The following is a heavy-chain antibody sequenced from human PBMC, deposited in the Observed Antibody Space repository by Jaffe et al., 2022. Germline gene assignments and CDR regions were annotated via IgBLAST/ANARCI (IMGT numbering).Heavy chain of an antibody. V-gene: IGHV1-69*01. CDR3: ARVNVDYDILTGYYGYYFDY. J-gene: IGHJ4*02. Sequence: QVQLVQSGAEVKKPGSSVKVSCKASGGTFSSYAISWVRQAPGQGLEWMGGIIPIFGTANYAQKFQGRVTITADESTSTAYMELSSLRSEDTAVYYCARVNVDYDILTGYYGYYFDYWGQGTLVTVSS. CDR2: IIPIFGTA. CDR1: GGTFSSYA. D-gene: IGHD3-9*01.